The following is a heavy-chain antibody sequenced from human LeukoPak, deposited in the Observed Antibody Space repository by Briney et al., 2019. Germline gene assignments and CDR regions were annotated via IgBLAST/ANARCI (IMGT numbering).Heavy chain of an antibody. CDR2: ISSSGSTI. CDR3: AELGITMIGGV. D-gene: IGHD3-10*02. CDR1: GFTFSSYE. J-gene: IGHJ6*04. V-gene: IGHV3-48*03. Sequence: GGSLRLSCVASGFTFSSYEINWVRQAPGKGLEWVSYISSSGSTIYYADSVKGRFTISRDNAKNSLYLQMNSPRAEDTAVYYCAELGITMIGGVWGKGTTVTISS.